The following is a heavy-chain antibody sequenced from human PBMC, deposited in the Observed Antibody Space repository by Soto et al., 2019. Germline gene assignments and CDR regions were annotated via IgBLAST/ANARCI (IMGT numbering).Heavy chain of an antibody. V-gene: IGHV1-18*01. D-gene: IGHD3-10*01. CDR2: ISAYNGNT. CDR1: GYTFTTYG. Sequence: ASVKVSCKASGYTFTTYGISWVRQAPGQGLEWMGWISAYNGNTNYAQNLQGRVTMTTDTSTSTAYMELRSLRSDDTAVYYCARFYASGSYHYDYWGQGTLVPVSP. J-gene: IGHJ4*02. CDR3: ARFYASGSYHYDY.